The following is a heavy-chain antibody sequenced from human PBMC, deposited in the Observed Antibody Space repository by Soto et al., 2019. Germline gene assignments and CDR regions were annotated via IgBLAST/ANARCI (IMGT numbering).Heavy chain of an antibody. CDR2: IYPSGMP. CDR1: GGSISNAAYS. CDR3: ARERGGYGLFDS. J-gene: IGHJ4*02. Sequence: PSETLSLTCTVSGGSISNAAYSWSWIRQPPGKGLEWIGYIYPSGMPFYNPSLRSRVTMSIDRSNDQFSLNLKSVTAADTAVYYCARERGGYGLFDSWGQGTLVTVSS. D-gene: IGHD5-18*01. V-gene: IGHV4-30-2*01.